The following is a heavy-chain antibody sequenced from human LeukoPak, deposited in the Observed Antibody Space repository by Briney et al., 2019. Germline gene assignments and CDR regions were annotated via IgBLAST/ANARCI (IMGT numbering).Heavy chain of an antibody. D-gene: IGHD2-2*01. Sequence: GASVKVSCKASGYTFTGYYMHWVRQAPGQGLEWMGWINPNSGGTNYAQKFQGRVTMTRDTSISTAYMELSRLRSDDTAVYYCARSRARPTGYFDYWGQGTLVTVSS. CDR2: INPNSGGT. CDR1: GYTFTGYY. CDR3: ARSRARPTGYFDY. V-gene: IGHV1-2*02. J-gene: IGHJ4*02.